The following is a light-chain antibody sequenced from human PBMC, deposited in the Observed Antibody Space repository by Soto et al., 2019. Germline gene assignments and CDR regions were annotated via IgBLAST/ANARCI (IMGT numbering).Light chain of an antibody. V-gene: IGLV2-14*01. CDR3: SSFRSGSTL. Sequence: QSALTQPASVSGSPGQSITISCTGPSSDVGGYNYVSWYQQHPGKAPKLMIYEVSNRPSGVSNRFSGSKSGNTASLTISGLQAEDEADYYCSSFRSGSTLFGTGTKLTVL. CDR2: EVS. CDR1: SSDVGGYNY. J-gene: IGLJ1*01.